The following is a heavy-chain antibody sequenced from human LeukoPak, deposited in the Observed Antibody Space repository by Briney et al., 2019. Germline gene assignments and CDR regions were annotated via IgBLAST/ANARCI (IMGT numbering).Heavy chain of an antibody. V-gene: IGHV3-11*01. CDR1: GFTFSDYY. CDR3: ARGGWYGDYSSEGISFDY. CDR2: ISSSGSTI. Sequence: GGSLRLSCAASGFTFSDYYMSWIRQAPGKGLEWVSYISSSGSTIYYADSVEGRFTISRDNAKNSLYLQMNSLRAEDTAVYYCARGGWYGDYSSEGISFDYWGQGTLVTVSS. D-gene: IGHD4-17*01. J-gene: IGHJ4*02.